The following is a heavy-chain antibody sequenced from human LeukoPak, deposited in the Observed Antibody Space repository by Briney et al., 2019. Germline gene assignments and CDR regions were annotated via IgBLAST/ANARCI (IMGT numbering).Heavy chain of an antibody. Sequence: PSETLSLTCTVSGGSISSYYWSWIRQPPGKGLEWIGYIYYSGSTNYNPSLKSRVTISVDTSKNQFSLKLSSVTAADTAVYYCAARLYYDSSGRYYFDYWGQGTLVTVSS. CDR2: IYYSGST. CDR3: AARLYYDSSGRYYFDY. CDR1: GGSISSYY. V-gene: IGHV4-59*12. J-gene: IGHJ4*02. D-gene: IGHD3-22*01.